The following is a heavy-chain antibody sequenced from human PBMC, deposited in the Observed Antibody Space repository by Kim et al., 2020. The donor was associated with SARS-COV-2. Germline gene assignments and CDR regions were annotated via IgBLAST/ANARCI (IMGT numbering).Heavy chain of an antibody. D-gene: IGHD1-26*01. Sequence: ASVKVSCKASGYIFTSYLIHWVRQAPGQRLEWMGWINADNGNTKYSQKLQGRVTITRDTSTSTVYMELSSLRSQDTAVYYCARDGAGAEHYYYMYGCGKG. J-gene: IGHJ6*03. CDR2: INADNGNT. CDR1: GYIFTSYL. CDR3: ARDGAGAEHYYYMYG. V-gene: IGHV1-3*01.